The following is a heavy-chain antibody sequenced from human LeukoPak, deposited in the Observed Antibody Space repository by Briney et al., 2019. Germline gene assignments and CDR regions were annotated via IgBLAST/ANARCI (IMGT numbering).Heavy chain of an antibody. CDR1: GYTFTSYG. V-gene: IGHV1-18*01. Sequence: ASVKVSGKASGYTFTSYGISWVRQAPGQGLEWMGWISAYNGNTNYAQKLQGRVTMTTDTPTSTAYMELRSLRSDDTAVYYCARVRRYCSGGSCYFDYWGQGTLATVSS. CDR3: ARVRRYCSGGSCYFDY. D-gene: IGHD2-15*01. J-gene: IGHJ4*02. CDR2: ISAYNGNT.